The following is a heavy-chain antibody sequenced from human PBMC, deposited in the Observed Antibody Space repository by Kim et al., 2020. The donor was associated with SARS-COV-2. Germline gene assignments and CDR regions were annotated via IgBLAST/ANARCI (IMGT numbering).Heavy chain of an antibody. J-gene: IGHJ5*02. V-gene: IGHV1-2*06. CDR3: ARGGCSGGSCSNWFDP. CDR1: GYTFTGYY. CDR2: INPNSGGT. D-gene: IGHD2-15*01. Sequence: ASVKVSCKASGYTFTGYYMHWVRQAPGQGLEWMGRINPNSGGTNYAQKFQGRVTMTRDTSISTAYMELSRLRSDDTAVYYCARGGCSGGSCSNWFDPWGQGTLVTVSS.